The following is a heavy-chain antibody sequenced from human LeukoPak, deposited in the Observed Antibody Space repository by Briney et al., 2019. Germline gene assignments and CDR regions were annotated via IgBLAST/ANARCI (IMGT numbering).Heavy chain of an antibody. J-gene: IGHJ6*02. V-gene: IGHV3-21*01. CDR2: ITISSNFI. CDR1: GFSLSSYS. D-gene: IGHD3-9*01. Sequence: PGGSLRLSCSASGFSLSSYSMNGVRQAPGKGLEGVSSITISSNFIYYADSVPGRFTISRDNAKSSLFLQMDSLRAEDAAGYFGARDGHGDGFLTGYSYFGMGVWGQGTTVTVSS. CDR3: ARDGHGDGFLTGYSYFGMGV.